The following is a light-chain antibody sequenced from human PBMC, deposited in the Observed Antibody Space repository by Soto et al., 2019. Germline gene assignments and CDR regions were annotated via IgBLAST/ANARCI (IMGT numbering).Light chain of an antibody. CDR3: QQSYSTPWT. Sequence: DIQMTQSPSSLSASVGDRVTLTCRASQSISKDLNWYQQKPGKAPILLISDASTLQSDVPSRFSGAVSGTAFTLTITNLPPEDFATYFWQQSYSTPWTFGLGTKVDI. CDR1: QSISKD. J-gene: IGKJ1*01. CDR2: DAS. V-gene: IGKV1-39*01.